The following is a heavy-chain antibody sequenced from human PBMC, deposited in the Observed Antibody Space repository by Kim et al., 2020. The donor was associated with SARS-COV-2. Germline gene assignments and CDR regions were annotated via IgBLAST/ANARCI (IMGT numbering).Heavy chain of an antibody. V-gene: IGHV3-15*01. J-gene: IGHJ5*02. D-gene: IGHD3-10*01. CDR3: TTSKYYGSGTGNH. Sequence: YAAPVKGRVTISRYDSKNTLYLQMNSLKTEDTAVYYCTTSKYYGSGTGNHWGQGTLVTVSS.